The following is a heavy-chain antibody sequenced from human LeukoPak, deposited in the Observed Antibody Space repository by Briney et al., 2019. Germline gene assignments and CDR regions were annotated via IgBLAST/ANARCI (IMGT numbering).Heavy chain of an antibody. V-gene: IGHV1-18*01. J-gene: IGHJ4*02. CDR1: GYTFITYG. CDR3: AREGYCSGGSCHSGIIDF. D-gene: IGHD2-15*01. Sequence: ASVKVSFKASGYTFITYGISWVRQAPGQGLECMGWISPYNGNTNYAQKPQGRLTMTTDTSTSTAYMELRSLRSDDTAVYYCAREGYCSGGSCHSGIIDFWGQGTLVTVSS. CDR2: ISPYNGNT.